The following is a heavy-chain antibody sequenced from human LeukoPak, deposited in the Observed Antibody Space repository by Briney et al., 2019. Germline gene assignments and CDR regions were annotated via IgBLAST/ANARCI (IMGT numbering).Heavy chain of an antibody. CDR1: GYPFTTYD. CDR2: MDPNNENT. CDR3: ATGGTAAAPPEY. J-gene: IGHJ4*02. V-gene: IGHV1-8*03. D-gene: IGHD6-25*01. Sequence: ASVKVSCKASGYPFTTYDINWVRQATGQGLEWMGWMDPNNENTGFAQKFQGRVTITRNTSISTAYMELSSLTSEDTAVYYCATGGTAAAPPEYWGQGTLVTVSS.